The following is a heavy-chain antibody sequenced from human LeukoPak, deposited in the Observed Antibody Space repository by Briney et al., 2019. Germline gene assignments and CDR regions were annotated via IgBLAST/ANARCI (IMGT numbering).Heavy chain of an antibody. D-gene: IGHD3-10*01. CDR1: GGSIKSYY. Sequence: SETLSLTCTFSGGSIKSYYWSWIRQPPGKGLEWIGYIYYSGSTNYNPSLKSRVTISVDTSKNQFSLKLSSVTATDTAVYYCARLDYYASGFFEYWGRGTLVTVSS. CDR2: IYYSGST. J-gene: IGHJ4*02. CDR3: ARLDYYASGFFEY. V-gene: IGHV4-59*08.